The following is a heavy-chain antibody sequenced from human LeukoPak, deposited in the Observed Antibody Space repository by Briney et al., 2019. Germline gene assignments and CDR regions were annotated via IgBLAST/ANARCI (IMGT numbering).Heavy chain of an antibody. CDR2: IRSKANSYAT. D-gene: IGHD2-2*03. Sequence: PGGSLRLSCAASGFTFSGSAMHWVRRASGKGLEWVGRIRSKANSYATAYAASVKGRFTISRDDSKNTAYLQMNSLKTEDTAVYYCTRPGYCSSTSCYVGLWGQGTLVTVSS. CDR1: GFTFSGSA. J-gene: IGHJ4*02. CDR3: TRPGYCSSTSCYVGL. V-gene: IGHV3-73*01.